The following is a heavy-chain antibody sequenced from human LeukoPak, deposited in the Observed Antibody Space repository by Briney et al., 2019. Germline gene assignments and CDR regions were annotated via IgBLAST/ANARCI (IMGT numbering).Heavy chain of an antibody. V-gene: IGHV3-21*01. J-gene: IGHJ4*02. CDR3: ARDPLRRASLYYFDY. Sequence: GGSLRLSCAASGFTFSSYSMNWVRQAPGKGLEWVSSISSSGSYIYYADSVKGRFTISRDNAKNSLYLQMNSLRAEDTAVYYCARDPLRRASLYYFDYWGQGTLVTVSS. CDR2: ISSSGSYI. CDR1: GFTFSSYS. D-gene: IGHD4-17*01.